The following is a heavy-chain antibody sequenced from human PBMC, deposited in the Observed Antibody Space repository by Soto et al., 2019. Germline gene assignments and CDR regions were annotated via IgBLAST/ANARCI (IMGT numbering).Heavy chain of an antibody. J-gene: IGHJ6*02. V-gene: IGHV3-30*18. Sequence: PGGSLRLSCAASGFTFSRFELHWVRQAPGKGLEWVALISYDGSNKYYADSVKGRFTISRDNSKNTLYLQMNSLRAEDTAMFYCAKDLVGGVRYYYGMDVWGQGTTVTVSS. CDR2: ISYDGSNK. CDR3: AKDLVGGVRYYYGMDV. CDR1: GFTFSRFE. D-gene: IGHD1-26*01.